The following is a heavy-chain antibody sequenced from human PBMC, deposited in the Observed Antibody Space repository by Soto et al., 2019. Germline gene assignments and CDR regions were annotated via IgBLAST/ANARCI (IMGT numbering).Heavy chain of an antibody. J-gene: IGHJ6*02. V-gene: IGHV3-30-3*01. D-gene: IGHD3-3*01. CDR2: ISYDGSNK. CDR1: GFTFSSYA. CDR3: ARVLRFLEWLSNYYYYGMDV. Sequence: GSLRLSCAGSGFTFSSYAMHWVRQAPGKGLEWVAVISYDGSNKYYADSVKGRFTISRDNSKNTLYLQMNSLRAEDTAVYYCARVLRFLEWLSNYYYYGMDVWGQGTTVTVSS.